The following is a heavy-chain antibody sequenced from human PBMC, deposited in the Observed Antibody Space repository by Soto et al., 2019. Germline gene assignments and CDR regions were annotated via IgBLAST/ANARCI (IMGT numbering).Heavy chain of an antibody. V-gene: IGHV4-59*02. D-gene: IGHD6-6*01. CDR1: GDSVNSYY. CDR2: VYYSGST. CDR3: ARAPKVSGSSQTRPDF. J-gene: IGHJ4*02. Sequence: SETLSLTCTVTGDSVNSYYWSWMRQPPGKGLECMGYVYYSGSTNYSPSLKSRVSISIDTSKKQFSLNLASVSAADTAVYYCARAPKVSGSSQTRPDFWGQGTLVTVSS.